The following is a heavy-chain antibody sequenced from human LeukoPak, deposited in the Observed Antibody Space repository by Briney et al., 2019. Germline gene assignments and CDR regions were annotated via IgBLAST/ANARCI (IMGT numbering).Heavy chain of an antibody. J-gene: IGHJ3*02. CDR3: ARAYSSGPSDAFDI. CDR2: ISPYNGNT. CDR1: NYTFTTYG. Sequence: RASVKVSCRSSNYTFTTYGISWVRQAPGQGLEWMGWISPYNGNTNYAQKIQGRVTMTTDTSTSTAYMELSRLRSDDTAVYYCARAYSSGPSDAFDIWGQGTMVTVSS. V-gene: IGHV1-18*01. D-gene: IGHD3-22*01.